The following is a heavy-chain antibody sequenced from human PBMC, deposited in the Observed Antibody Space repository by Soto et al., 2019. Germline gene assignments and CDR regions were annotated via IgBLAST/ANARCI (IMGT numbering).Heavy chain of an antibody. CDR2: IKQDGSEK. CDR3: ARDHCTNGVCYKLSAFDI. J-gene: IGHJ3*02. V-gene: IGHV3-7*01. Sequence: PGGSLRLASAASGFTFSSYWMSWVRQAPGKGLEWVANIKQDGSEKYYVDSVKGRFTISRDNAKNSLYLQMNSLRAEDTAVYYCARDHCTNGVCYKLSAFDIWGQGTMVTVSS. D-gene: IGHD2-8*01. CDR1: GFTFSSYW.